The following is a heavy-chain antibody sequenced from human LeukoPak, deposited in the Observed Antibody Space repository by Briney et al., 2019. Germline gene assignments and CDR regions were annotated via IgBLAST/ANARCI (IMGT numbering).Heavy chain of an antibody. CDR3: ARDPGIRRSEMRFDY. V-gene: IGHV4-59*12. J-gene: IGHJ4*02. D-gene: IGHD3-10*01. CDR1: GGSISSYY. CDR2: IYYSGST. Sequence: SETLSLTCTVSGGSISSYYWGWIRQAPGKGLEWIGNIYYSGSTNYNPSLKSRVTMSVDTSKNQFSLNLDSVTAADTAVYYCARDPGIRRSEMRFDYWGQGTLVTVSS.